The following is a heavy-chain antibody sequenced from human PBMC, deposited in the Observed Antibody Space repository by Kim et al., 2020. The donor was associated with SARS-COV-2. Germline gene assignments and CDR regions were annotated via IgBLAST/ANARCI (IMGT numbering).Heavy chain of an antibody. V-gene: IGHV1-18*01. CDR2: ISAYNGNT. J-gene: IGHJ4*02. D-gene: IGHD3-10*01. CDR3: ARDRGGRGRFGELTPYYFDY. CDR1: GYTFTSYG. Sequence: ASVKVSCKASGYTFTSYGISWVRQAPGQGLEWMGWISAYNGNTNYAQKLQGRVTMTTDTSTSTAYMELRSLRSDDTAVYYCARDRGGRGRFGELTPYYFDYWGQGTLVTVSS.